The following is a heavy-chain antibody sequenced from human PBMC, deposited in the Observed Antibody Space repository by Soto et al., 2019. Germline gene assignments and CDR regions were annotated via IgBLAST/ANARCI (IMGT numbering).Heavy chain of an antibody. Sequence: QVQLQESGPGLVKPSETLSLTCTVSGGSISSYYWSWIRQPPGKGLEWIGYIYYSGSTNYNPSLKTPLTISVDTAKSTFSLKLSSVTAADTAVNYCAGHGAYYYDSSGSHAPASDADYFQHWGQGTLATVSS. CDR2: IYYSGST. CDR3: AGHGAYYYDSSGSHAPASDADYFQH. V-gene: IGHV4-59*01. D-gene: IGHD3-22*01. CDR1: GGSISSYY. J-gene: IGHJ1*01.